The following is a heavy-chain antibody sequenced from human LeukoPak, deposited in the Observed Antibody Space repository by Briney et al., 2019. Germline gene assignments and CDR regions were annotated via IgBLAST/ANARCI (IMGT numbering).Heavy chain of an antibody. V-gene: IGHV4-4*07. J-gene: IGHJ4*02. CDR2: IYTSGIT. CDR3: ARKAEGPTSNYFDY. Sequence: SETLSLTCTVSGGSISGYYWTWIRQPAGKGLEWIGRIYTSGITNYNPSLTSRVSMSVDTSKKQISLKMSSVTAADTATYYCARKAEGPTSNYFDYWGQGTLVTVSS. CDR1: GGSISGYY.